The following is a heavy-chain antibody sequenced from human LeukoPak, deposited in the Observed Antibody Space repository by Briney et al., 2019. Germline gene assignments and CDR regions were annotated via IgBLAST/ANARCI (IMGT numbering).Heavy chain of an antibody. CDR1: GFTFSSYA. CDR3: ARWAELRYFDWPRGSAFDI. J-gene: IGHJ3*02. CDR2: ISGSGGST. D-gene: IGHD3-9*01. Sequence: GGSLRLSCAASGFTFSSYAMSWVRQAPGKGLEWVSGISGSGGSTYYADSVKGRFTISRDNSKNTLYLQMNSLRAKDTAVYYCARWAELRYFDWPRGSAFDIWGQGTMVTVSS. V-gene: IGHV3-23*01.